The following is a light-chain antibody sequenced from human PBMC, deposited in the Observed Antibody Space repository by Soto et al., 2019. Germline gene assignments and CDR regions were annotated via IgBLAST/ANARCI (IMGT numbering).Light chain of an antibody. CDR1: QSVSSSSS. CDR3: QQYGSSLT. Sequence: EIVLTQSPGTLSLSPGERATLSCRASQSVSSSSSLAWYQQKPGQAPRLLIYGASSRATGIPDRFSGSGSGTDFTLTISRLEPEDFAVYYCQQYGSSLTFGGGTKVEIK. V-gene: IGKV3-20*01. CDR2: GAS. J-gene: IGKJ4*01.